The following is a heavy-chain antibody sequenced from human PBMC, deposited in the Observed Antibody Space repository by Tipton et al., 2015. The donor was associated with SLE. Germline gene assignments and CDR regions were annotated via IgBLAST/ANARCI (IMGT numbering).Heavy chain of an antibody. Sequence: TLSLTCTVSGGSISSHYWSWIRQPPGKGLEWIGYIYTSGSTNYNPSLKSRVTISVGTSKNQFSLRLSSVTAADTAVYYCARARDGYKRGVDYWGQGTLVTVSS. CDR2: IYTSGST. V-gene: IGHV4-4*09. D-gene: IGHD5-24*01. J-gene: IGHJ4*02. CDR1: GGSISSHY. CDR3: ARARDGYKRGVDY.